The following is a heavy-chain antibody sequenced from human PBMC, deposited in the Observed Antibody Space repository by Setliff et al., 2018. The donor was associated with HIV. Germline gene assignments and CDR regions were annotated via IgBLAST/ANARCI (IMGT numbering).Heavy chain of an antibody. CDR2: MNPESGNT. CDR3: ARVAGGYYFDY. CDR1: GYTFTSYD. J-gene: IGHJ4*02. Sequence: ASVKVSCKASGYTFTSYDINWVRQATGQGLEWMGWMNPESGNTGYAQKFQGRVTITADKSTSTAYMELSSLRSEDTAVYYCARVAGGYYFDYWGQGTLVTVSS. V-gene: IGHV1-8*01.